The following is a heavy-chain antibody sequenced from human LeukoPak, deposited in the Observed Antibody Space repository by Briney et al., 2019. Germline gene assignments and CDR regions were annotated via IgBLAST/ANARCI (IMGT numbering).Heavy chain of an antibody. D-gene: IGHD6-19*01. CDR3: ARHGDSSDSGPKHPRFDY. CDR2: IYYSGST. Sequence: SETLSLTCTVSGGSISSYYWSWIRQPPGKGLEWIGYIYYSGSTNYNPSLKSRVTISVDTSKNQFSLKLSSVTAADTAVYYCARHGDSSDSGPKHPRFDYWGQGTLVTVSS. J-gene: IGHJ4*02. V-gene: IGHV4-59*08. CDR1: GGSISSYY.